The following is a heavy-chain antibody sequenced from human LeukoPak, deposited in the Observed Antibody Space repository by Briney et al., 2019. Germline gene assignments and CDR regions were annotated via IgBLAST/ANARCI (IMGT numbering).Heavy chain of an antibody. CDR1: GYTFTGYY. CDR2: IGAYNGNT. D-gene: IGHD3-22*01. Sequence: GASVKVSCKASGYTFTGYYMHWVRQAPGQGLEWMGWIGAYNGNTNYAQKLQGRVTMTTDTSTSTAYMELRSLRSDDTAVYYCARDKRAYEDDSSGYSYYFDYWGQGTLVTVSS. CDR3: ARDKRAYEDDSSGYSYYFDY. V-gene: IGHV1-18*04. J-gene: IGHJ4*02.